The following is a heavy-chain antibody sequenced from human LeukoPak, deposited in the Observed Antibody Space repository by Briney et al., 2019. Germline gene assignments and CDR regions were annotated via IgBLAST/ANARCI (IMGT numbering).Heavy chain of an antibody. J-gene: IGHJ5*02. CDR1: GDSISSSSYY. Sequence: SETLSLTCTVSGDSISSSSYYWGWIRQPPGKGLEWIGYIYYTGSTNYNPSLKSRVTISLDTSKSQFSLKLSSVTAADTAVYYCVREYCSGGSCSGLNWFDPWGQGTLVTVSS. CDR3: VREYCSGGSCSGLNWFDP. CDR2: IYYTGST. D-gene: IGHD2-15*01. V-gene: IGHV4-61*01.